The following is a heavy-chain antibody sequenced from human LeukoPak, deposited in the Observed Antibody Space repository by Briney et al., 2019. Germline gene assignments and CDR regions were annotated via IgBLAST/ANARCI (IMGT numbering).Heavy chain of an antibody. D-gene: IGHD3-10*01. V-gene: IGHV4-39*07. CDR3: AREGNDGSGSYYNY. CDR1: GGSISSSSYY. CDR2: IYYSGST. Sequence: SETLSLTCTVSGGSISSSSYYWGWIRQPPGKGLEWIGSIYYSGSTYYNPSLKSRVTISVDTSKNQFSLKLSSVTAADTAVYYCAREGNDGSGSYYNYWGQGTLVTVSS. J-gene: IGHJ4*02.